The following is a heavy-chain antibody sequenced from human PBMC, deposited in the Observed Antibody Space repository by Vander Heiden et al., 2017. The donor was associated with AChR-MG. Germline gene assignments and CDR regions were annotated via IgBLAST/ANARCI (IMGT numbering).Heavy chain of an antibody. V-gene: IGHV4-59*01. CDR2: IYYSGST. J-gene: IGHJ6*02. Sequence: QVQLQESGPGLVKPSETLSLTCTVSGGSISSYYWSWIRQPPGKGLEWIGYIYYSGSTNYNPSLKSRVTISVDTSKNQFSLKLSSVTAADTAVYYCARDGRVHVFGVVSTNYGMDVWGQGTTVTVSS. CDR3: ARDGRVHVFGVVSTNYGMDV. D-gene: IGHD3-3*01. CDR1: GGSISSYY.